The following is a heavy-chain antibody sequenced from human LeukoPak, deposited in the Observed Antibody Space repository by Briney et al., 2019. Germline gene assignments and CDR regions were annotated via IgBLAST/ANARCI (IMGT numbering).Heavy chain of an antibody. CDR2: INPNSGDT. CDR1: GYTFTGYY. J-gene: IGHJ4*02. V-gene: IGHV1-2*02. CDR3: ATGELHSSSWYSQLDY. D-gene: IGHD6-13*01. Sequence: GASVKVSCKASGYTFTGYYIHWGRQAPGQGVEWMGWINPNSGDTNYAQKFQGRVTTTRDTSITTAYMELRSLISDDTAVYYCATGELHSSSWYSQLDYWGQGTLVTVSS.